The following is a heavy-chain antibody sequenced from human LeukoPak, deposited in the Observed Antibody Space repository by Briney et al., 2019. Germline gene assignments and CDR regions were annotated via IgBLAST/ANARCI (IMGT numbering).Heavy chain of an antibody. CDR3: ARDVQYYFDY. Sequence: GGSLRLSCAASGFTFRNYAMTWVRQAPGKGLEWVSAITGNGISTYYADSVKGRFTISRDNPKNTLYLQMNSLRSEDTAVHYCARDVQYYFDYWGQGTLVAVSS. V-gene: IGHV3-23*01. CDR2: ITGNGIST. CDR1: GFTFRNYA. J-gene: IGHJ4*02.